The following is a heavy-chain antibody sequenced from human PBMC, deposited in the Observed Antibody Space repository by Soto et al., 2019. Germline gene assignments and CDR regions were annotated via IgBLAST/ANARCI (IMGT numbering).Heavy chain of an antibody. V-gene: IGHV3-23*01. CDR1: GFTFSSYA. CDR2: ISGSGGST. D-gene: IGHD3-16*01. J-gene: IGHJ4*02. Sequence: EVQLLESGGGLVQPGGSLRLSCAASGFTFSSYAMSWVRQAPGKGMEWVSAISGSGGSTYYADSVKGRFTISRDNSKNTLFLRMNSLSAEDTAVYCCAEEAGGGRNFDYWGQGTLVTVSS. CDR3: AEEAGGGRNFDY.